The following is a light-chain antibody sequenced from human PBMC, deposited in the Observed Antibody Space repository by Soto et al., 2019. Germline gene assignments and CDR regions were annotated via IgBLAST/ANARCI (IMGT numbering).Light chain of an antibody. CDR1: QDIGNY. CDR3: QQYYNVPIT. J-gene: IGKJ5*01. V-gene: IGKV1-33*01. Sequence: DXQMTQSPXSXSXSVXXXFTITXXASQDIGNYLNWYQQRPGKAPKLLILDASSLDTGVPSRFSGSGSGTDFTFTISSLQSEDIATYYCQQYYNVPITFGQGTRLEI. CDR2: DAS.